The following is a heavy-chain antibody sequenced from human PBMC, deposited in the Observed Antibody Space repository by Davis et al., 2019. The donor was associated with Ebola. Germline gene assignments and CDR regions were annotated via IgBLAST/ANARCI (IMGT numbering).Heavy chain of an antibody. CDR2: INAGNGNT. CDR3: ARAYYDSSGYYYKDDYGMDV. D-gene: IGHD3-22*01. J-gene: IGHJ6*02. V-gene: IGHV1-3*01. Sequence: AASVKVSCKASGYTFTSYAMHWVRQAPGQRLEWMGWINAGNGNTKYSQKFQGRVTITRDTSASTAYMELSSLRSEDTAVYYCARAYYDSSGYYYKDDYGMDVWGQGTTVTVSS. CDR1: GYTFTSYA.